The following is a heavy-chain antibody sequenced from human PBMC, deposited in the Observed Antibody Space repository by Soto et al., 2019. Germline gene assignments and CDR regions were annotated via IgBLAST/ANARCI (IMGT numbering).Heavy chain of an antibody. D-gene: IGHD3-22*01. CDR2: IYPGDSDT. V-gene: IGHV5-51*01. CDR3: ARPPRHHDSSGYYRRDGEYFQH. J-gene: IGHJ1*01. Sequence: EVQLVQSGAEVKKPGESLKISCKGSGYSFTSYWIGWVRQMPGKGLEWMGIIYPGDSDTRYSPSFQGQVTISADKSISTAYLQWSSLKASDTAMYYCARPPRHHDSSGYYRRDGEYFQHWGQGTLVTVSS. CDR1: GYSFTSYW.